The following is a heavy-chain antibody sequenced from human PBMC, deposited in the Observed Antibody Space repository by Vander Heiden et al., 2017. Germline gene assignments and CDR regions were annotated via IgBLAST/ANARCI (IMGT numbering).Heavy chain of an antibody. V-gene: IGHV3-23*01. CDR1: GITFSSTA. D-gene: IGHD1-20*01. CDR3: AKDFGDNGFYYGLDV. Sequence: VQLLESGGGVVQPGGSLRLACAAAGITFSSTAMNWVRQAPGKGLEWVSVISGSGSNTYYADSVKGRFTISRDNSKNTLYLQMSSLRAEDTAVYYCAKDFGDNGFYYGLDVWGQGTTVTVSS. CDR2: ISGSGSNT. J-gene: IGHJ6*02.